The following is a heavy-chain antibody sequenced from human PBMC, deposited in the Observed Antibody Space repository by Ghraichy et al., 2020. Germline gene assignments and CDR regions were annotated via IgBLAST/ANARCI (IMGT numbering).Heavy chain of an antibody. D-gene: IGHD2-15*01. CDR2: IYTSGST. CDR3: ASVELLTHDAFDI. CDR1: GGSISSYY. Sequence: SQTLSLTCTVSGGSISSYYWSWIRQPPGKGLEWIGYIYTSGSTNYNPSLKSRVTISVDTSKNQFSLKLSSVTAADTAVYYCASVELLTHDAFDIWGQGTMVTVSS. J-gene: IGHJ3*02. V-gene: IGHV4-4*09.